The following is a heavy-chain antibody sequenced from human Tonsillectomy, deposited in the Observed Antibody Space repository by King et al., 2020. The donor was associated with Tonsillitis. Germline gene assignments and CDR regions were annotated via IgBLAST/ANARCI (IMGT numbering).Heavy chain of an antibody. V-gene: IGHV1-2*02. Sequence: HVQLVQSGAEVKKPGASVKVSCKASGYTFTGFHMYWVRQAPGQGLEWMGWINPNSGGTNSAQNFQGRVTMTRDTSISTVYMELSRLRSDDTAVYYCARDRPRDFWSGYNPLYGMDVWGQGTTVTVSS. CDR3: ARDRPRDFWSGYNPLYGMDV. D-gene: IGHD3-3*01. CDR1: GYTFTGFH. CDR2: INPNSGGT. J-gene: IGHJ6*02.